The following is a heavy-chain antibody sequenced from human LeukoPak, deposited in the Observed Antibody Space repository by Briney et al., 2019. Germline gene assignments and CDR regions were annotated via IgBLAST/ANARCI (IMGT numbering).Heavy chain of an antibody. D-gene: IGHD5-18*01. CDR3: ARASYSYGYSFDY. Sequence: GGSLRLSCAASGFTFSSYWMSWVRQAPGKGLERVANIKQDGSEKYYVDSVKGRFTISRDNAKNSLYLQMNSLRAEDTAVYYCARASYSYGYSFDYWGQGTLVTVSS. J-gene: IGHJ4*02. CDR1: GFTFSSYW. CDR2: IKQDGSEK. V-gene: IGHV3-7*03.